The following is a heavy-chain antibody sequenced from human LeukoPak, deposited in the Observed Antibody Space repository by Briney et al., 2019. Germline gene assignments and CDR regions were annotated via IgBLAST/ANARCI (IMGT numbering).Heavy chain of an antibody. V-gene: IGHV1-2*02. CDR3: ASGAYDSSGYFSDALFDY. CDR1: GYTFTGYY. CDR2: INPNSGGT. J-gene: IGHJ4*02. Sequence: ASVKVSCKASGYTFTGYYMHWVRQAPGQGLEWMGWINPNSGGTNYAQKFQGRVTMTRDMSTSTVYMELSSLRSEDTAVYYCASGAYDSSGYFSDALFDYWGQGTLVTASS. D-gene: IGHD3-22*01.